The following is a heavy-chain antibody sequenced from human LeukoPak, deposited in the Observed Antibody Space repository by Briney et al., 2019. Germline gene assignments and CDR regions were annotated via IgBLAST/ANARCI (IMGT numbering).Heavy chain of an antibody. V-gene: IGHV3-69-1*01. CDR2: ISSGSTI. Sequence: GRSLRLSCAASGFTFDDYAMHWVRQAPGKGLEWVSYISSGSTIYDADSVKGRFTISRDNARTSLYLQMNSLRAEDTAVYYCARDHNWGFDYWGQGTLVTVSS. J-gene: IGHJ4*02. D-gene: IGHD7-27*01. CDR3: ARDHNWGFDY. CDR1: GFTFDDYA.